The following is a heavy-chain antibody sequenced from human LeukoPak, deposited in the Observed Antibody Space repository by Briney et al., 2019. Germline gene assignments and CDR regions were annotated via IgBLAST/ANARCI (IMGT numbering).Heavy chain of an antibody. CDR1: GYTFTSHG. Sequence: ASVKVSCKASGYTFTSHGISRVRQAPGQGLEWMGWISAYNGNTNYAQKLQGRVTMTTDTSTSTAYMELRSLRSDDTAVYYCARDYCSSTSCPDAFDIWGQGTMVTVSS. V-gene: IGHV1-18*04. CDR2: ISAYNGNT. D-gene: IGHD2-2*01. CDR3: ARDYCSSTSCPDAFDI. J-gene: IGHJ3*02.